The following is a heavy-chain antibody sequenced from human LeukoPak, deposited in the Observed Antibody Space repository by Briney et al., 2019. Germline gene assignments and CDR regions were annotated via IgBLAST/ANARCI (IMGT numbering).Heavy chain of an antibody. CDR1: GFTFSNYV. D-gene: IGHD3-10*01. V-gene: IGHV3-30*02. CDR3: AKEGTPQVSTWYDL. J-gene: IGHJ5*02. Sequence: PGGSLRLSCAASGFTFSNYVMHWVRQPPGKGLEWVAIIWFDGSNKYYADSVKGRSTISRDNSKNTLYLQMNNLRTEDTAVYYCAKEGTPQVSTWYDLWGQGTQVIVSS. CDR2: IWFDGSNK.